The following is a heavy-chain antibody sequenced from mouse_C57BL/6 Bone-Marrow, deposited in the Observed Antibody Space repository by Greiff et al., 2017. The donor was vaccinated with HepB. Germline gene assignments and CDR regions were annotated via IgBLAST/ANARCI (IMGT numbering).Heavy chain of an antibody. CDR2: ISYDGSN. Sequence: ESGPGLVKPSQSLSLTCSVTGYSITSGYYWNWIRQFPGNKLEWMGYISYDGSNNYNPSLKNRISITRDTSKNQFFLKLNSVTTEDTATYYCASSLITTVVARGFAYWGKGTMVTVSA. CDR3: ASSLITTVVARGFAY. CDR1: GYSITSGYY. V-gene: IGHV3-6*01. J-gene: IGHJ3*01. D-gene: IGHD1-1*01.